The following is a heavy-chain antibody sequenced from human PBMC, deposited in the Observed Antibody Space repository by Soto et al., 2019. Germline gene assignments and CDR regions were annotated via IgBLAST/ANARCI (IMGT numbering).Heavy chain of an antibody. Sequence: PGGSLRLSCAASGFTFSSYGMHWVRQAPGKGPEWVALISYDGNNKYYADSVKGRFTISKDNSKNTLYLQMNSLRAEDTAVYYCAKDKSATFGYFDYWGQGTLVTVSS. D-gene: IGHD3-10*02. V-gene: IGHV3-30*18. CDR1: GFTFSSYG. CDR3: AKDKSATFGYFDY. J-gene: IGHJ4*02. CDR2: ISYDGNNK.